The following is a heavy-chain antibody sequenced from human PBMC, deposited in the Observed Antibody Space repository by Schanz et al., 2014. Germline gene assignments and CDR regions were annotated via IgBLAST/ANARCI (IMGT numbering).Heavy chain of an antibody. CDR3: ARHWRRDYFDY. CDR2: IYYSGST. D-gene: IGHD3-3*01. CDR1: AGSISGSGYY. V-gene: IGHV4-39*01. J-gene: IGHJ4*02. Sequence: QVQLQESGPGLVKPSETLSLTCTVSAGSISGSGYYWGWIRQPPGKGLEWIGTIYYSGSTYYDPSLEGRVTIPVDTSKNHFSLKLNSVTAADTAVYYCARHWRRDYFDYWGRGTLVTVSS.